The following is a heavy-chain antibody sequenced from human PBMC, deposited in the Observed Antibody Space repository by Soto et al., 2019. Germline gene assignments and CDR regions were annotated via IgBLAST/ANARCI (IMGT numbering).Heavy chain of an antibody. CDR2: IYYTGST. CDR1: VYSIGRGYY. CDR3: ARGGSYGDFFDY. Sequence: PSETLSLTCAVSVYSIGRGYYWAWIRQSPGKGLEWLGYIYYTGSTKYNPSLQSRVTISLDTSKNQFSLRLTSVTSADTAVYYCARGGSYGDFFDYWGQGAQVTVSS. D-gene: IGHD4-17*01. V-gene: IGHV4-61*01. J-gene: IGHJ4*02.